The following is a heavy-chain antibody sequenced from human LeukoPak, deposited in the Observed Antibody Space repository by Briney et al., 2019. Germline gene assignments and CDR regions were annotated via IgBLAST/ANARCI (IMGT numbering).Heavy chain of an antibody. Sequence: GGSLRLSCAASGFTVSSNYMSWVRQAPGKGLEWVSIIYSDGSTYYADPVKGRFTISRDNSKNTLYLQMNSLRAEDTAVYYCARVTFNYFGSGDAFDIWGQGTMVTVSS. CDR3: ARVTFNYFGSGDAFDI. V-gene: IGHV3-66*01. J-gene: IGHJ3*02. CDR2: IYSDGST. CDR1: GFTVSSNY. D-gene: IGHD3-10*01.